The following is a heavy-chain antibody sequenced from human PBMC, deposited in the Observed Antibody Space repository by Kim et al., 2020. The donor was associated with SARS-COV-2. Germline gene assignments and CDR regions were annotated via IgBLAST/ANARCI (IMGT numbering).Heavy chain of an antibody. CDR3: ARGPSMVRGVINGAWDGDV. CDR1: GYTFTSYD. V-gene: IGHV1-8*01. CDR2: MNPNSGNT. D-gene: IGHD3-10*01. Sequence: ASVKVSCKASGYTFTSYDINWVRQATGQGLEWMGWMNPNSGNTGYAQKFQGRVTMTRNTSISTAYMELSSLRSEDTAMYYCARGPSMVRGVINGAWDGDVWGQGTTVTVSS. J-gene: IGHJ6*02.